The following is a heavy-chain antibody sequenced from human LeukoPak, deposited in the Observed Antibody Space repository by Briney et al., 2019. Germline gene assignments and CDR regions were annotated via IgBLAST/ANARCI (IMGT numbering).Heavy chain of an antibody. CDR2: IYYSGST. J-gene: IGHJ3*02. CDR3: ARQGSSSGRAFDI. Sequence: PSETLSLTCTVSGGSISSYYWSWIRQPPGKGLEWIGYIYYSGSTNYNPSLKSRVTISVGTSKNQFSLKLSSVTAADTAVYYCARQGSSSGRAFDIWGQGTMVTVSS. V-gene: IGHV4-59*08. D-gene: IGHD6-13*01. CDR1: GGSISSYY.